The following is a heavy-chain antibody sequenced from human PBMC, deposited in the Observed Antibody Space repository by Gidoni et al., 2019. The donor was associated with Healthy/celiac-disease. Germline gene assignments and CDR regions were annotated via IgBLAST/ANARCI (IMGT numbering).Heavy chain of an antibody. J-gene: IGHJ4*02. CDR2: ISSSSSYT. Sequence: QVQLVESGGGLVKPGGSLRLSCAASGFTFSDYYMSWIRQAPGKGLGWVSYISSSSSYTNYADSVKGRFTISRDNAKNSLYLQMNSLRAEDTAVYYCARDILGGNPLWFGERDDYWGQGTLVTVSS. V-gene: IGHV3-11*05. CDR1: GFTFSDYY. D-gene: IGHD3-10*01. CDR3: ARDILGGNPLWFGERDDY.